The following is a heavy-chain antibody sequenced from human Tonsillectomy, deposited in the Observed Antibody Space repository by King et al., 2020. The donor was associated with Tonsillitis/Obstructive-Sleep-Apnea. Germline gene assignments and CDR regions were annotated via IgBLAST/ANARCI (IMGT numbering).Heavy chain of an antibody. CDR3: ARDWHGSWSPARTFDI. D-gene: IGHD6-13*01. V-gene: IGHV3-21*01. J-gene: IGHJ3*02. CDR1: GFAFSAYS. CDR2: VSSSSTYI. Sequence: VQLVESGGGLDKPGGSLRLSCRASGFAFSAYSMNWVRQAPGKGLQWLSSVSSSSTYITYADSVKGRFTITRDNAKNSLYLQMNYLRADDTAVYYCARDWHGSWSPARTFDIWGQGTMVTVSS.